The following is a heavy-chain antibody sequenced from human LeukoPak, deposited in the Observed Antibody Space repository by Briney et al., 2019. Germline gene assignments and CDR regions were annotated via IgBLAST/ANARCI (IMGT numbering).Heavy chain of an antibody. D-gene: IGHD3-22*01. CDR1: GGSISSSSYY. V-gene: IGHV4-39*01. CDR3: ARHVVYYYDSSGYLGAYYFDY. Sequence: SETLSLTCTVSGGSISSSSYYWGWIRHPPGKGLEWIGSIYYSGSTYYNPSLKSRVTISVDTSKNQFSLKLSSVTAADTAVYYCARHVVYYYDSSGYLGAYYFDYWGQGTLVTVSS. CDR2: IYYSGST. J-gene: IGHJ4*02.